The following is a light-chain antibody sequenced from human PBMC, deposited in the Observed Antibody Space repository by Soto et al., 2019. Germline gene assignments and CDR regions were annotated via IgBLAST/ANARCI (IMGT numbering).Light chain of an antibody. J-gene: IGKJ1*01. CDR2: GAS. Sequence: EIVLTQSPGSLSLSPGERATLSCRASQSVDSRFFAWYQQRPGQAPRLLIYGASRRATGIPDRFTGSGSGTDCTLTISKLEPEDFALYYCQQYDSSVTFGLGTKVEIK. V-gene: IGKV3-20*01. CDR3: QQYDSSVT. CDR1: QSVDSRF.